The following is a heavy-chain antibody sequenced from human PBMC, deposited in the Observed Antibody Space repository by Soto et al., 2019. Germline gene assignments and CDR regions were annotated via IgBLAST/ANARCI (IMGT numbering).Heavy chain of an antibody. V-gene: IGHV3-30-3*01. CDR3: AKVLTLGIVGAWGHYFEY. D-gene: IGHD1-26*01. Sequence: QVQLVESGGGVLQPGRSLRLSCAASGFTFSSFAMHWVRQAPGKGLEWVAFISYDGSNTYYADSVKGRVTISRDNSKKTVYLEINSLRAEDTAVYHCAKVLTLGIVGAWGHYFEYWGQGTLVTVSS. CDR2: ISYDGSNT. J-gene: IGHJ4*02. CDR1: GFTFSSFA.